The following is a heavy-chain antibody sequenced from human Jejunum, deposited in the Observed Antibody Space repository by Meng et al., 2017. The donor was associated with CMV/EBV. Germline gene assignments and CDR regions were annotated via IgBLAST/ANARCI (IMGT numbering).Heavy chain of an antibody. D-gene: IGHD4-11*01. J-gene: IGHJ4*02. CDR3: ARDRDVNYGLFDY. CDR2: IYYSGST. Sequence: SGGSIGSSTNYWGWIRQPPGKGLEWIGTIYYSGSTYYNPSLKSRVTISVDTSKNRFSLRLSSVTAADTAVYYCARDRDVNYGLFDYWGQGTLVTVSS. V-gene: IGHV4-39*07. CDR1: GGSIGSSTNY.